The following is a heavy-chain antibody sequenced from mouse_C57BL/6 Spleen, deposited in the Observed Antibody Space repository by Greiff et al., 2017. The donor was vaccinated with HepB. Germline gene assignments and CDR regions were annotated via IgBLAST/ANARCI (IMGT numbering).Heavy chain of an antibody. CDR1: GYTFTSYW. D-gene: IGHD2-5*01. Sequence: QVQLQQSGAELAKPGASVKLSCKASGYTFTSYWMHWVKQRPGQGLEWIGYINPSSGYTKYNQKFKDKATLTADKSSSTAYMQLSSLTYEDSAVYYCARDYYSNWGYFDVWGTGTTVTVSS. CDR3: ARDYYSNWGYFDV. V-gene: IGHV1-7*01. CDR2: INPSSGYT. J-gene: IGHJ1*03.